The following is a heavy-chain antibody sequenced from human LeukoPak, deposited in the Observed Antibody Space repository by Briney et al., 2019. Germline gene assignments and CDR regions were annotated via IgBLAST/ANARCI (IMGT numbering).Heavy chain of an antibody. CDR1: GFTFSSYS. J-gene: IGHJ5*02. V-gene: IGHV3-21*01. Sequence: GGSLRLSCAASGFTFSSYSMNWVRQAPGKGLEWVSSISSSSSYIYYADSVKGRFTISRDNAKNSLYLQMNSLRAEDTAVYYCARGRGSDYYDDAFDPWGQGTLVTVSS. CDR2: ISSSSSYI. CDR3: ARGRGSDYYDDAFDP. D-gene: IGHD3-22*01.